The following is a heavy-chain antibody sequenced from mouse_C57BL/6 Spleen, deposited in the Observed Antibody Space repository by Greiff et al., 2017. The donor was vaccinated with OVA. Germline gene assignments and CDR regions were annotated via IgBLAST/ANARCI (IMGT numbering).Heavy chain of an antibody. Sequence: QVQLQQPGAELVLPSASVKLSCTASGYSFTSYWMHWVKQRPGQGLEWIGEIDPSDSYTNYNQKFKGKSTLTVDKSSSATYMQLSSLTSEDAAVYDCASSNYYGSSHAMDYWGQGTSVTVSA. CDR1: GYSFTSYW. CDR2: IDPSDSYT. V-gene: IGHV1-69*01. D-gene: IGHD1-1*01. CDR3: ASSNYYGSSHAMDY. J-gene: IGHJ4*01.